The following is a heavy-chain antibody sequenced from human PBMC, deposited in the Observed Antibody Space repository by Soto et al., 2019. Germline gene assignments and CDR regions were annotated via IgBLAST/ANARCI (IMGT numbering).Heavy chain of an antibody. D-gene: IGHD3-9*01. CDR3: VKDGNPIPYLTGYYRLGWFDP. CDR2: ISGSGGST. J-gene: IGHJ5*02. Sequence: GGSLRLSCAASGFTFSSYAMSWVRQAPGKGLEWVSAISGSGGSTYYADSVKGRFTISRDNSKNTLYLQMNSLRAEDTAVYYCVKDGNPIPYLTGYYRLGWFDPWGQGTLVTVSS. CDR1: GFTFSSYA. V-gene: IGHV3-23*01.